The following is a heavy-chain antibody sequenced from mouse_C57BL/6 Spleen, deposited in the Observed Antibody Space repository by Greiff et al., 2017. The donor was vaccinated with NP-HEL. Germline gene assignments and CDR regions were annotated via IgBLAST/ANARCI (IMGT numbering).Heavy chain of an antibody. Sequence: EVKLQESGEGLVKPGGSLKLSCAASGFTFSSYAMSWVRQTPEKRLEWVAYISSGGDYIYYADTVKGRFTISRDNARNTLYLQMSSLKSEDTAMYYCTRASYYGYYAMDYWGQGTSVTVSS. J-gene: IGHJ4*01. D-gene: IGHD1-2*01. CDR3: TRASYYGYYAMDY. CDR2: ISSGGDYI. CDR1: GFTFSSYA. V-gene: IGHV5-9-1*02.